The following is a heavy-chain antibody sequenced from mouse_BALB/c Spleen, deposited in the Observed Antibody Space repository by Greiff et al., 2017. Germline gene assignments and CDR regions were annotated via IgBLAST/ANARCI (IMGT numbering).Heavy chain of an antibody. CDR2: IDPANGNT. CDR3: ARDSSGYYYAMDY. D-gene: IGHD3-2*01. V-gene: IGHV14-3*02. Sequence: VQLKESGAELVKPGASVKLACTASGFNIKDTYMHWVKQRPEQGLEWIGRIDPANGNTKYDPKFQGKATITADTSSNTAYLQLSSLTSEDTAVYYCARDSSGYYYAMDYWCQGTSVTVSS. CDR1: GFNIKDTY. J-gene: IGHJ4*01.